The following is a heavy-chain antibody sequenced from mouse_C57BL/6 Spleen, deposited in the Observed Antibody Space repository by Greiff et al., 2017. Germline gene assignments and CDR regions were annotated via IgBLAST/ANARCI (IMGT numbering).Heavy chain of an antibody. D-gene: IGHD1-2*01. V-gene: IGHV1-55*01. Sequence: KQRPGQGLEWIGDIYPGSGSTNYNEKFKSKATLTVDTSSSTAYMQLSSLTSEDSAVYYCATLLRDYWGQGTTLTVSS. CDR3: ATLLRDY. CDR2: IYPGSGST. J-gene: IGHJ2*01.